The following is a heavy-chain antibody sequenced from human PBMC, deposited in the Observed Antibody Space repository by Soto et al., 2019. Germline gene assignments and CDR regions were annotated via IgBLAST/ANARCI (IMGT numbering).Heavy chain of an antibody. Sequence: QVQLQESGPGLVKPSGTLSLTCAVSGVSISSHDWWTWVRQPPGKGLEWIGESHQSGNTNYNSSLXSRVTISVDNSKNQFTLRLSSVTVADTAVYYCATSDKTRFHWGQGTLVTVSS. D-gene: IGHD1-26*01. CDR1: GVSISSHDW. CDR2: SHQSGNT. V-gene: IGHV4-4*02. J-gene: IGHJ4*02. CDR3: ATSDKTRFH.